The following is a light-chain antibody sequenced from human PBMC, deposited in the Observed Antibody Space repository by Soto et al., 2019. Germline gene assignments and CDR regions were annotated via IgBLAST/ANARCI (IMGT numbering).Light chain of an antibody. Sequence: EIVLTQSPGTLSLSPGERATLSCRASQSVSSSYLAWYQQKPGQAPRLLIYGASSRATGIPDRFSGSGSGTDFTLTITRLEAEDFAVFYCQQYATSPRTFVQGTKVEIK. V-gene: IGKV3-20*01. J-gene: IGKJ1*01. CDR1: QSVSSSY. CDR3: QQYATSPRT. CDR2: GAS.